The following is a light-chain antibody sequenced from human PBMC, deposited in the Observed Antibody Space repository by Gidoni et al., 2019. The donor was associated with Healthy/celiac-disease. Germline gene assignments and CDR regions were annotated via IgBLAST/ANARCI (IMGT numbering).Light chain of an antibody. Sequence: DIQMTQSPSSLSASVGDRVTITGQASQDISNYLTWYQQKPGKAPKLLIYDASNLETGVPSRFSGSGSGTDFTFTISSLQPEDIATYYCQQYDNLPLTFGGGTKVEIK. CDR1: QDISNY. CDR2: DAS. J-gene: IGKJ4*01. V-gene: IGKV1-33*01. CDR3: QQYDNLPLT.